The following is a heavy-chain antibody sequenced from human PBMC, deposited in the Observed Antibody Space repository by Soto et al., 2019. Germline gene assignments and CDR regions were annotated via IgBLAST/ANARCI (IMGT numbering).Heavy chain of an antibody. V-gene: IGHV3-30*02. D-gene: IGHD5-12*01. CDR3: AKDLREMATIRPDY. CDR1: GFTFSSYG. J-gene: IGHJ4*02. Sequence: GGSLRLSCAASGFTFSSYGMHWVRQAPGKGLEWVAVIRDDGSNKYYADSVKGRFTISRDNSKNMVYLQMNSLRAEDTAVYYCAKDLREMATIRPDYWGQGILVTVSS. CDR2: IRDDGSNK.